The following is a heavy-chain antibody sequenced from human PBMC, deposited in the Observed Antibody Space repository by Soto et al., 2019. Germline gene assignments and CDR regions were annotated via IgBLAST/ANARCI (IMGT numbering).Heavy chain of an antibody. CDR2: INPSGGST. J-gene: IGHJ3*02. Sequence: ASVKVSCKASGYTFTSYYMHWVRQAPGQGLEWMGIINPSGGSTSYAQKFQGRVTMTRDTSTSTVYMELSSLRSEDTAVYYCATKMTTLTIPSFDAFDIWGQGTMVTGSS. D-gene: IGHD4-17*01. V-gene: IGHV1-46*03. CDR3: ATKMTTLTIPSFDAFDI. CDR1: GYTFTSYY.